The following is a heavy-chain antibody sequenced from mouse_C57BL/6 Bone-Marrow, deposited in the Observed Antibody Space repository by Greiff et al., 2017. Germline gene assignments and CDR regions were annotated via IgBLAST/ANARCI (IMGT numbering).Heavy chain of an antibody. CDR1: GYTFTSYW. CDR2: IYPGSGST. Sequence: QVQLQQPGAELVKPGASVKMSCKASGYTFTSYWITWVKQRPGQGLEWIGDIYPGSGSTNYNEKFKSKATLTVDTSSSTASMQLSSLTSEDSAVYYGARLITTDWYFDVWGTGTTVTVSS. J-gene: IGHJ1*03. CDR3: ARLITTDWYFDV. D-gene: IGHD1-1*01. V-gene: IGHV1-55*01.